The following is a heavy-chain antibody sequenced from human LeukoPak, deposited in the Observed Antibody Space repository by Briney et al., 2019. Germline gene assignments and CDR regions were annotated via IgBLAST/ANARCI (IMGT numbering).Heavy chain of an antibody. CDR1: GFTFDDYA. CDR2: INWNSGSI. Sequence: GGSLRLSCAASGFTFDDYAMHWVRQAPGKGLEWVSGINWNSGSIAYADSVKGRFNISRDNAKNSLYLQMNSLRPKDTALYFCAKDRISSSGYFDSWGQGTLVTVSS. J-gene: IGHJ4*02. CDR3: AKDRISSSGYFDS. D-gene: IGHD6-6*01. V-gene: IGHV3-9*01.